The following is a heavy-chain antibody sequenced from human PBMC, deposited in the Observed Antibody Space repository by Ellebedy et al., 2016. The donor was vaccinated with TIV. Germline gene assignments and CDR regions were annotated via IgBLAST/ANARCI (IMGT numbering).Heavy chain of an antibody. D-gene: IGHD3-22*01. CDR2: IIPILGIA. V-gene: IGHV1-69*04. J-gene: IGHJ4*02. CDR3: ARDDYYESSGYGGYFDY. CDR1: GGTFSSYA. Sequence: AASVKVSCKASGGTFSSYAISWVRQAPGQGLEWMGRIIPILGIANYAQKFPGRVTITADKSTSTAYMELSSLRSEDTAVYYCARDDYYESSGYGGYFDYWGQGTLVTVSS.